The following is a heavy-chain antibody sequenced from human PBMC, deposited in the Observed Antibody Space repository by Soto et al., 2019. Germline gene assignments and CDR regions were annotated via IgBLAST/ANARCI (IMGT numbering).Heavy chain of an antibody. V-gene: IGHV3-23*01. J-gene: IGHJ4*02. CDR2: ISGSGGST. D-gene: IGHD5-12*01. CDR3: AKVGGYNYWNYFDY. Sequence: PGGSLRLSCAASGFTFSSYAMSWVGQAPGKGLEWVSAISGSGGSTYYADSVKGRFTISRDNSKNTLYLQMNSLRAEDTAVYYCAKVGGYNYWNYFDYWGQGTLVTVSS. CDR1: GFTFSSYA.